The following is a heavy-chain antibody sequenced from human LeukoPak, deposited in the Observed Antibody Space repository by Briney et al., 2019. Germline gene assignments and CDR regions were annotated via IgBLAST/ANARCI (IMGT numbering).Heavy chain of an antibody. CDR3: ARGSSVAGFDY. D-gene: IGHD6-19*01. CDR2: IYIGGDT. V-gene: IGHV3-53*01. J-gene: IGHJ4*02. Sequence: GGSLRLSCAASGFTVNNNFMSWVRQAPGKGLEWVSYIYIGGDTYYADSAKGRFTISRDNSRNTLYLQMNSLRVEDTAMYYCARGSSVAGFDYWGQGILVTVS. CDR1: GFTVNNNF.